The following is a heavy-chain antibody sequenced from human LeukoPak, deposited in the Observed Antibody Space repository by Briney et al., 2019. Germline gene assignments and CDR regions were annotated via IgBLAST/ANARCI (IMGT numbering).Heavy chain of an antibody. V-gene: IGHV3-11*04. J-gene: IGHJ5*02. CDR3: ARERGFNWYFGRGLTISSFGT. D-gene: IGHD1-7*01. CDR1: GFTLSDYC. Sequence: GGALRVSRARSGFTLSDYCMSWMRQAPGEELERVLYISSSGSTIYYADSVKGRFTISRDNAKNSLYLQMNSLRADDSAVYYCARERGFNWYFGRGLTISSFGTWCKRILVSFSS. CDR2: ISSSGSTI.